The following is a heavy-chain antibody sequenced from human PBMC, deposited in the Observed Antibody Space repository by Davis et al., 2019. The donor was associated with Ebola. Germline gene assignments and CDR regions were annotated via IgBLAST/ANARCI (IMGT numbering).Heavy chain of an antibody. CDR1: GGSFSGYY. V-gene: IGHV4-34*01. D-gene: IGHD6-6*01. CDR3: ARKPARWENWFDP. CDR2: IYYSGST. Sequence: MPSETLSLTCAVYGGSFSGYYWSWIRQPPGKGLEWIGYIYYSGSTYYNPSLKSRVTISVDTSKNQFSLKLSSVTAADTAVYYCARKPARWENWFDPWGQGTLVTVSS. J-gene: IGHJ5*02.